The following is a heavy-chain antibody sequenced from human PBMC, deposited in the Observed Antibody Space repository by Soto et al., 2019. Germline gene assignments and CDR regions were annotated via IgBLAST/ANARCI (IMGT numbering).Heavy chain of an antibody. J-gene: IGHJ4*02. CDR2: VSATAGTT. CDR3: AKDRLAGGFAY. V-gene: IGHV3-23*01. CDR1: GFTFSNHS. D-gene: IGHD3-16*01. Sequence: PGGALRLSCAASGFTFSNHSMSWVRQAPGKGLEWVSLVSATAGTTYYTDSVKGRFTISRDNSRNTVYLQMNSLRADDTAVYYCAKDRLAGGFAYRGQGTLVTVSS.